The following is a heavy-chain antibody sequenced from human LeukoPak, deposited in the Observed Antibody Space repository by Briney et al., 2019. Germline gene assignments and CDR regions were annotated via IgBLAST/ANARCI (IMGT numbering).Heavy chain of an antibody. CDR1: GFTFSSYW. CDR2: IKQDGSEK. V-gene: IGHV3-7*01. CDR3: ARYYDGSTYQDAFDI. J-gene: IGHJ3*02. Sequence: GGSLRLSCAASGFTFSSYWMSWVRQAPGKGLEWVANIKQDGSEKYYYVDSVKGRFTISRDNAKNSLYLQMNSLRAEDTAVYYCARYYDGSTYQDAFDIWGQGTMDTVSS. D-gene: IGHD3-22*01.